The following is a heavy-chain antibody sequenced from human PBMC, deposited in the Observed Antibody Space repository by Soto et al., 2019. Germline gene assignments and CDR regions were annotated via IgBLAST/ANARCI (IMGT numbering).Heavy chain of an antibody. CDR3: SHGQIMGHYRSELDF. V-gene: IGHV4-30-2*01. D-gene: IGHD3-16*01. Sequence: SETLSLTCAVSGGSIGGAGYSWSWIRQLPGGGLDWIGYIYESGTILYNPSLKTRLTISLNWSDKQFSLTLNSVTAADTAVYFCSHGQIMGHYRSELDFWGPGTLVTVSS. CDR2: IYESGTI. CDR1: GGSIGGAGYS. J-gene: IGHJ4*02.